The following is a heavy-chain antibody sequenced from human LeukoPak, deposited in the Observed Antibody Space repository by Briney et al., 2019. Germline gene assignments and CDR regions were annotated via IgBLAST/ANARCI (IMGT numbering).Heavy chain of an antibody. Sequence: GASVKVSCKASGYTFTGYYMHWVRQAPGQGLEWMGWINPNSGGTNYAQKFQGRVTMTRDTSISTAYMELSRLRSDDTAVYYCARAESSGSYYLFGYWGQGTLVTVSS. J-gene: IGHJ4*02. CDR2: INPNSGGT. D-gene: IGHD1-26*01. CDR3: ARAESSGSYYLFGY. V-gene: IGHV1-2*02. CDR1: GYTFTGYY.